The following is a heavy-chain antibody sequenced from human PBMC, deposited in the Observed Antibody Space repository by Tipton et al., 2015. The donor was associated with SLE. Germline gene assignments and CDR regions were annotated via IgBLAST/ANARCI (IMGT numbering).Heavy chain of an antibody. CDR1: GGSISSSNW. J-gene: IGHJ3*02. D-gene: IGHD5-18*01. V-gene: IGHV4-4*02. CDR3: AGPSPYLIGGYSNGQGAFDI. Sequence: TLSLTCAVSGGSISSSNWWSWVRRPPGKGLEWIGEIYHSGSTNYNPSLKSRVTISVDKSKNQFSLKLSSVTAADTAVYYCAGPSPYLIGGYSNGQGAFDIWGQGRMVIVSS. CDR2: IYHSGST.